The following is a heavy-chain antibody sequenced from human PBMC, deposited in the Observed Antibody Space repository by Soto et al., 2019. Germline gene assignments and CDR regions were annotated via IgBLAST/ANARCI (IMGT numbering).Heavy chain of an antibody. Sequence: QVQLQESGPGLVKPSETLSLTCIVSGASVTSDHFCWSWIRQPPGKELEWIGYIFYSGSTNHNPSLESRVNISVDTSKNQFSLKLNSVTAADTAVYYCARVVIAAAGLDYWGQGTLVTVSS. CDR1: GASVTSDHFC. J-gene: IGHJ4*02. CDR3: ARVVIAAAGLDY. V-gene: IGHV4-61*01. CDR2: IFYSGST. D-gene: IGHD6-13*01.